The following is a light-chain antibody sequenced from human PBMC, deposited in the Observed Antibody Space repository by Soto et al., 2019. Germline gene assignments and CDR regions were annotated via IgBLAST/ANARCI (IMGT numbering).Light chain of an antibody. CDR1: QSVSSNY. Sequence: IVLPQSPGTLSLSPGERATLSCRASQSVSSNYLVWYQQRPGQAPRLLIHGASSRATGIPDRFSGSGSGTDFTLTISRLEPEDFAVYYCQQYGSSPPWTFGQGTKVEIK. CDR2: GAS. V-gene: IGKV3-20*01. J-gene: IGKJ1*01. CDR3: QQYGSSPPWT.